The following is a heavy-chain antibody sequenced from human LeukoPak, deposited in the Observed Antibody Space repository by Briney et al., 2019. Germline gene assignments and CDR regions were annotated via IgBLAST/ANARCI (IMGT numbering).Heavy chain of an antibody. Sequence: SVKVSCKASGGTFSSYAISWARQAPGQGLEWMGRIIPIFGTANYAQKFQGRVTITTDESTSTAYMELSSLRSEDTAVYYCAREYGSGSYYNVGGNYFDYWGQGTLVTVSS. J-gene: IGHJ4*02. CDR3: AREYGSGSYYNVGGNYFDY. CDR2: IIPIFGTA. CDR1: GGTFSSYA. D-gene: IGHD3-10*01. V-gene: IGHV1-69*05.